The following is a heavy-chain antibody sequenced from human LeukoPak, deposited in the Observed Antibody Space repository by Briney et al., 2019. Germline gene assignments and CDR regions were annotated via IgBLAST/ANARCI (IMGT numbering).Heavy chain of an antibody. CDR1: GYTFTSYD. V-gene: IGHV1-8*01. CDR3: ASRASSGWYWVDY. Sequence: ASVKVSCKASGYTFTSYDINWVRQATGQGLEWMGWMNPNSGNTGYAQKFQGRVTMTRNTSIGTAYMELSSLRSEDTAVYYCASRASSGWYWVDYWGQGTLVTVSS. D-gene: IGHD6-19*01. J-gene: IGHJ4*02. CDR2: MNPNSGNT.